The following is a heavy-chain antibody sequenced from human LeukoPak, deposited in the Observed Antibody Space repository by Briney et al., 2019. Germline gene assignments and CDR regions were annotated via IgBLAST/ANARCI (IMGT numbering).Heavy chain of an antibody. CDR1: GGSISSYY. J-gene: IGHJ4*02. CDR3: ARNDFWSGYCFDY. D-gene: IGHD3-3*01. V-gene: IGHV4-59*01. CDR2: IYYSGST. Sequence: PSETLSLTCTVSGGSISSYYWSWIRQPPGKGLEWTGYIYYSGSTNYNPSLKSRVTISVDTSKNQFSLKLSSVTAADTAVYYCARNDFWSGYCFDYWGQGTLVTVSS.